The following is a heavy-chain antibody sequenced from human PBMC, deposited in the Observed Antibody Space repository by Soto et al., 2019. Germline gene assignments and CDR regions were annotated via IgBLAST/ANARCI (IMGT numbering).Heavy chain of an antibody. D-gene: IGHD2-15*01. CDR3: ARSNVVSGAFDT. CDR2: ITPFNGNT. Sequence: GASVKVSCKTSGYTFADHYIHWLRRTPGQGLEWMGWITPFNGNTNYAQKFQDRVTITRDRSMSTAYMELSSLRSEDTAMYYCARSNVVSGAFDTWGQGTMVTVSS. V-gene: IGHV1-45*02. CDR1: GYTFADHY. J-gene: IGHJ3*02.